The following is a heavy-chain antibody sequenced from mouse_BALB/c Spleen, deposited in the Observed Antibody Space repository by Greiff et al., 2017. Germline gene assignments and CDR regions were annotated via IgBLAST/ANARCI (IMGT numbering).Heavy chain of an antibody. V-gene: IGHV1-7*01. CDR1: GYTFTSYW. CDR3: ARGATAPYFDV. Sequence: VQLQQSGAELAKPGASVKMSCKASGYTFTSYWMHWVKQRPGQGLEWIGYINPSTGYTEYNQKFKDKATLTADKSSSTAYMQLSSLTSEDSAVYYCARGATAPYFDVWGAGTTVTVSS. D-gene: IGHD1-2*01. CDR2: INPSTGYT. J-gene: IGHJ1*01.